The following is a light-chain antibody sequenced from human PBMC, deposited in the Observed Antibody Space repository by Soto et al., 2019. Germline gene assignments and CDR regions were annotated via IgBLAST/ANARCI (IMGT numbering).Light chain of an antibody. CDR2: GAF. V-gene: IGKV3-20*01. Sequence: ELVMTQSPATLSISPGERATLSFRASQSVYRNLDWYQQKPGKAPRLLISGAFNRATGVPERLSGGGYGTDLTLTISRMEAEDFEVYYCQQYGSDTRTFGHGTKVDIK. CDR3: QQYGSDTRT. CDR1: QSVYRN. J-gene: IGKJ1*01.